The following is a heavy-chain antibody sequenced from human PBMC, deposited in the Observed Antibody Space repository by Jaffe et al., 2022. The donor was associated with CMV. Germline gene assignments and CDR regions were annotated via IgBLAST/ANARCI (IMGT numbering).Heavy chain of an antibody. D-gene: IGHD5-18*01. CDR3: ARHRVDTAMVGYYYYGMDV. Sequence: QVQLVQSGAEVKKPGSSVKVSCKASGGTFSSYAISWVRQAPGQGLEWMGGIIPIFGTANYAQKFQGRVTITADESTSTAYMELSSLRSEDTAVYYCARHRVDTAMVGYYYYGMDVWGQGTTVTVSS. V-gene: IGHV1-69*01. CDR1: GGTFSSYA. CDR2: IIPIFGTA. J-gene: IGHJ6*02.